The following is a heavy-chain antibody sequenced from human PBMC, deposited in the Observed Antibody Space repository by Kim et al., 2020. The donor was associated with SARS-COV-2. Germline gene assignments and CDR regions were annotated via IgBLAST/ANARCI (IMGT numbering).Heavy chain of an antibody. J-gene: IGHJ6*02. D-gene: IGHD1-26*01. Sequence: SETLSLTCTVSGGSISSYYWSWIRQPPGKGLEWIGYIYYSGSTNYNPSLKSRVTISVDTSKNQFSLKLSSVTAADTAVYYCAISDYYYGMDVWGQGTTVTVSS. CDR2: IYYSGST. V-gene: IGHV4-59*13. CDR3: AISDYYYGMDV. CDR1: GGSISSYY.